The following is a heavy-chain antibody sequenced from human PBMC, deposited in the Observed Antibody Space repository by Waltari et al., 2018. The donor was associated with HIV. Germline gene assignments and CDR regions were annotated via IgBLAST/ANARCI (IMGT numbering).Heavy chain of an antibody. CDR1: GFTFSRYA. D-gene: IGHD3-10*01. V-gene: IGHV3-23*01. Sequence: LLESGGNLVQPGGSLTLSCAASGFTFSRYAMHWVRQAPGKGLGWVSGISGSGGDTLFADSVKGRFTISRDASTVYLSMNRLTAEDTAVYYCAKVGLSGRWLLRRPFYFDYWGQGILVTVSS. J-gene: IGHJ4*02. CDR2: ISGSGGDT. CDR3: AKVGLSGRWLLRRPFYFDY.